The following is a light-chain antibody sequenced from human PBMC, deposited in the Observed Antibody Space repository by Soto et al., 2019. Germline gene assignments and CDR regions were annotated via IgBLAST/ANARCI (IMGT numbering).Light chain of an antibody. CDR3: QAWDISTANVV. Sequence: SYELTQPPSVSVSPGQTANITCSGDKLGDKYACWYQQRPGQSPVLVIYQHSKRPSGIPERFSGSNSGNTATLTISGTQAMDEADYYCQAWDISTANVVFGGGTKVTVL. CDR2: QHS. CDR1: KLGDKY. J-gene: IGLJ2*01. V-gene: IGLV3-1*01.